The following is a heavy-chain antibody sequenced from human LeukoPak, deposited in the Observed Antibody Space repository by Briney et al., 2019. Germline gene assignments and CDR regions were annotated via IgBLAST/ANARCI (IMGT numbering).Heavy chain of an antibody. J-gene: IGHJ6*03. V-gene: IGHV4-59*01. CDR3: ARDNGSGYTKGYEHYYYYLDV. CDR2: IYYSGST. D-gene: IGHD3-3*02. CDR1: GGSISSYY. Sequence: SETLSLTCTVSGGSISSYYWSWIRQPPGRGLEWIGYIYYSGSTNYNPSLKSRVTISVDTSKNQFSLKLSSVTAADTAVYYCARDNGSGYTKGYEHYYYYLDVWGKGTTVTVSS.